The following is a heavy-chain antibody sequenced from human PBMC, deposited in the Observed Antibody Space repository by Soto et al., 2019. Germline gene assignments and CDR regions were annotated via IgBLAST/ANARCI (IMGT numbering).Heavy chain of an antibody. CDR2: INPNSGGT. J-gene: IGHJ4*02. CDR3: AREPATAKPEGVDF. CDR1: GYTFSDYY. D-gene: IGHD1-1*01. V-gene: IGHV1-2*02. Sequence: ASVEVFCKXSGYTFSDYYIHWVRQAPGQGLEWMGWINPNSGGTKYAPKFQGGVTMTRDTSITTAYMELSRLRSGDTAVYYCAREPATAKPEGVDFWGQGTLVTVSS.